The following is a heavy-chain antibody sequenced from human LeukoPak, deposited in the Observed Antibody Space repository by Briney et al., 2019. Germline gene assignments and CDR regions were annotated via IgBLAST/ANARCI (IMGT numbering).Heavy chain of an antibody. D-gene: IGHD3-10*01. Sequence: SVKVSCKASGGTFSSYAISWVRQAPGQGLKWMGGIIPIFGTANYAQKFQGRVTITADESTSTAYMELSSLRSEDTAVYYCARYGSGSGGFDYRGQGTLVTVSS. CDR3: ARYGSGSGGFDY. CDR2: IIPIFGTA. CDR1: GGTFSSYA. V-gene: IGHV1-69*13. J-gene: IGHJ4*02.